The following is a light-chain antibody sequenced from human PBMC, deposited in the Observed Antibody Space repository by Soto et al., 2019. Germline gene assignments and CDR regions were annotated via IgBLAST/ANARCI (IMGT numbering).Light chain of an antibody. CDR3: QQYNNWPIT. CDR1: QSVSSGY. Sequence: EIVLTQSPGTLSLSPGDGATLSCRASQSVSSGYLAWYQQKPGQAPRLLIYGASTRASDTPARFSGSGSVTEFALTISSLRSEDFAVYYCQQYNNWPITFGQGTRLEIK. CDR2: GAS. V-gene: IGKV3D-15*01. J-gene: IGKJ5*01.